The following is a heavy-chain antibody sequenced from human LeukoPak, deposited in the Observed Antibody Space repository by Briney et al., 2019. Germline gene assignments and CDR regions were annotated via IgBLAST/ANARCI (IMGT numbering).Heavy chain of an antibody. J-gene: IGHJ4*02. CDR2: IKQDGSEK. V-gene: IGHV3-7*04. CDR3: ARGLIAAGSYFDY. Sequence: PGGSLRLSCAASGFTFSSYWMSWVRQAPGRGLEWVANIKQDGSEKYYVDSVKGRFTISRDNAKNSLYLRMTSLRAEDTAVYYCARGLIAAGSYFDYWGQGTLVTVSS. CDR1: GFTFSSYW. D-gene: IGHD6-13*01.